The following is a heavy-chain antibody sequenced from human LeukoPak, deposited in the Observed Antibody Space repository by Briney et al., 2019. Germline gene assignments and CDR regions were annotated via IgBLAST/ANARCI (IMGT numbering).Heavy chain of an antibody. V-gene: IGHV4-59*01. D-gene: IGHD2-15*01. CDR1: VASISSYY. J-gene: IGHJ6*02. CDR3: AREWGVVPTARRGDYYYYGMDV. CDR2: IYYSGST. Sequence: KPSETLSLTSTASVASISSYYWSWIRRPPGKGLEWFGFIYYSGSTNYNPSLKSRVTISVDTSKKQFSLKLSSVTAADTAVYYCAREWGVVPTARRGDYYYYGMDVWGQGTTVTVSS.